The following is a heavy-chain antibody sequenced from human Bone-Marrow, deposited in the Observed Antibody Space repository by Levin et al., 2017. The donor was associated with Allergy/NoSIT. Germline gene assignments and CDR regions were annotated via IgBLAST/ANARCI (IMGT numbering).Heavy chain of an antibody. CDR2: ISSSGSTI. J-gene: IGHJ5*02. D-gene: IGHD2-2*01. Sequence: GESLKISCAASGFTFSDYYMSWIRQAPGKGLEWVSYISSSGSTIYYADSVKGRFTISRDNAKNSLYLQMNSLRAEDTAVYYCARVAEVVVVPAQYNWFDPWGQGTLVTVSS. CDR3: ARVAEVVVVPAQYNWFDP. V-gene: IGHV3-11*01. CDR1: GFTFSDYY.